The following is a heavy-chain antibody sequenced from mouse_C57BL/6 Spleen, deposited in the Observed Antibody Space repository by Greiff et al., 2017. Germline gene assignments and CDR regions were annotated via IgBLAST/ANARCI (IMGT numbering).Heavy chain of an antibody. CDR1: GYTFTDYE. Sequence: SGAELVRPGASVTLSCKASGYTFTDYEMHWVKQTPVHGLEWIGAIDPETGGTAYNQKFKGKAILTADKSSSTAYMELRSLTSEDSAVYYCTRDELRRYFDVWGTGTTVTVSS. J-gene: IGHJ1*03. D-gene: IGHD1-2*01. V-gene: IGHV1-15*01. CDR2: IDPETGGT. CDR3: TRDELRRYFDV.